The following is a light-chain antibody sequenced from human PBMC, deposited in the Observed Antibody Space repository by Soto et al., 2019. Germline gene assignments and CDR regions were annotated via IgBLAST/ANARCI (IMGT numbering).Light chain of an antibody. CDR2: ATS. CDR3: QRSYSTPRT. V-gene: IGKV1-39*01. J-gene: IGKJ2*02. CDR1: QSISSY. Sequence: DIQMTQSPSSLSASVGDRVTITCRASQSISSYLNWYQQKPGKAPNLLIYATSSLKRGVPSRFSGSGSGTDFTLTISSLQPEDFATYYCQRSYSTPRTFGQGTKLEIK.